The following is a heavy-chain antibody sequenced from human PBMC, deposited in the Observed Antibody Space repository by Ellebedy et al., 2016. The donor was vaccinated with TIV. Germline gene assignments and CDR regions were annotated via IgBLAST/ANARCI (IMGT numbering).Heavy chain of an antibody. CDR2: ISYDGSSE. Sequence: GGSLRLSCAASGFTFSTYVTHWVRQAPGKGLEWVALISYDGSSEYYADSVKGRFTISRDNSKNTLYLQMNSLRPEDTAVYYCQGYCSGGGCYSRNFDYWGQGTLVTVSS. CDR3: QGYCSGGGCYSRNFDY. D-gene: IGHD2-15*01. J-gene: IGHJ4*02. V-gene: IGHV3-30-3*01. CDR1: GFTFSTYV.